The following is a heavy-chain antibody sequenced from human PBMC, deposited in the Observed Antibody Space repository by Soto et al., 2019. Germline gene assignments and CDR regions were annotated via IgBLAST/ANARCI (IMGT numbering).Heavy chain of an antibody. J-gene: IGHJ4*02. D-gene: IGHD3-3*01. V-gene: IGHV6-1*01. Sequence: SQALSLTFAISGDSVSSNSAGCNLIRQSPSRGLEWLGRTFYRSRWYNEYAVSVKGRITVSPDTSRNQISLQLNSVTPDDTAVYFCTRDIDFGYWGRGTQVTVSS. CDR3: TRDIDFGY. CDR1: GDSVSSNSAG. CDR2: TFYRSRWYN.